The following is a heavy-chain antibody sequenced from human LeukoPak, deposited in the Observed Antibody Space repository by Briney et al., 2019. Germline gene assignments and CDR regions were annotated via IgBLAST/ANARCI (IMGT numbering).Heavy chain of an antibody. D-gene: IGHD4-17*01. V-gene: IGHV3-53*01. CDR2: IYSGGST. Sequence: PGGSLRLSCAASGFTVSSNYMSWVRQAPGKGLEWVSVIYSGGSTYYADSVKGRFTISRDNSKSTLYIQMNSLRAEDTAVYYCARDRMDYEADYWGQGTLVTVSS. CDR3: ARDRMDYEADY. CDR1: GFTVSSNY. J-gene: IGHJ4*02.